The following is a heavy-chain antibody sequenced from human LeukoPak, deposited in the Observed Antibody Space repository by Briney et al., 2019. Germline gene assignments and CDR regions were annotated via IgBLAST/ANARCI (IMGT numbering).Heavy chain of an antibody. CDR1: GFTFSSHA. J-gene: IGHJ4*02. V-gene: IGHV3-64*04. Sequence: QPGGSLTLSCAASGFTFSSHAMHWVRQAPGKGLEFVSAINNYGGLTYYADSVKGRFTISRDNSKRTLYLQMNSLTAEDTAVYYCAKDSQGLLAVAGLDDFDYWGQGTLVTVSS. D-gene: IGHD6-19*01. CDR3: AKDSQGLLAVAGLDDFDY. CDR2: INNYGGLT.